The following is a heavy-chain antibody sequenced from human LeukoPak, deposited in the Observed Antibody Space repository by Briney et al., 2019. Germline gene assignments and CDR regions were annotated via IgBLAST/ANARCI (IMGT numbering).Heavy chain of an antibody. J-gene: IGHJ4*02. D-gene: IGHD6-19*01. CDR3: ARVDWLGRLI. V-gene: IGHV4-59*12. Sequence: PSETLSLTCTVSGGSISSYYWSWIRQPPGKGLEWIGYIYYSGSTNYNPSLKSRVTISVDTSKNQFSLKLSSVTAADTAVYYCARVDWLGRLIWGQGTLVTVSS. CDR2: IYYSGST. CDR1: GGSISSYY.